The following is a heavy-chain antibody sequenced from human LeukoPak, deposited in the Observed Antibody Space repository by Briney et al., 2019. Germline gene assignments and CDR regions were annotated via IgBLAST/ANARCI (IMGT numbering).Heavy chain of an antibody. CDR1: GFTFSSYG. CDR2: ISYDGSNK. D-gene: IGHD2-2*01. V-gene: IGHV3-30*03. J-gene: IGHJ6*02. CDR3: ATSASRHCSSTSCYYYGMDV. Sequence: PGRSLRLSCAASGFTFSSYGMHWVRQAPGKGLEWVAVISYDGSNKYYADSVKGRFTISRDNSKNTLYLQMNSLRAEDTAVYYCATSASRHCSSTSCYYYGMDVWGQGTTVTVSS.